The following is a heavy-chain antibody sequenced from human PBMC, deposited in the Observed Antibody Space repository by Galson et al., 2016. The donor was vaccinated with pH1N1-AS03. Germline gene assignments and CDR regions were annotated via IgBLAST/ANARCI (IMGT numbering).Heavy chain of an antibody. CDR1: GYILSDYA. Sequence: SVKVSCKASGYILSDYAMHWVRQAPGQGLEWMGIIDPSGGPTTYAPKFQGRITITTDTSTSTVYMELVSLRSEDTAVYYCARRYYFDYGGQGTLVTVSS. CDR2: IDPSGGPT. J-gene: IGHJ4*02. D-gene: IGHD3-16*02. CDR3: ARRYYFDY. V-gene: IGHV1-46*01.